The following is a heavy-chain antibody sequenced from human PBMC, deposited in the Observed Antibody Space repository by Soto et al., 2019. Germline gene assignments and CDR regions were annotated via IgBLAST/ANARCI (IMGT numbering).Heavy chain of an antibody. Sequence: QVQLVESGGGVVQPGRSLRLSCAASGFTFSSYGMHWVRQAPGNGLEWVAVISYDGSNKYYADSVKGRFTISRDNSKNTLYLQMNSLRAEDTAVYYCANSAYDSSGYCLGYWGQGTLVTVSS. V-gene: IGHV3-30*18. D-gene: IGHD3-22*01. CDR1: GFTFSSYG. CDR3: ANSAYDSSGYCLGY. J-gene: IGHJ4*02. CDR2: ISYDGSNK.